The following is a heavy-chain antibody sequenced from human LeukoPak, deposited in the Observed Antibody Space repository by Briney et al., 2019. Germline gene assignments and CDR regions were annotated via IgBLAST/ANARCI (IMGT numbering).Heavy chain of an antibody. V-gene: IGHV3-33*01. CDR1: GFTFSNYG. CDR2: IWYDGSYK. Sequence: PGRSLRLSCAASGFTFSNYGMHWVRQAPGKGLEWVAVIWYDGSYKYYVDSVKGRFTISRDNSKNTLYLQMNSLRAEDTAVYYCARGYDYWGQGTLVTVSS. J-gene: IGHJ4*02. CDR3: ARGYDY. D-gene: IGHD6-13*01.